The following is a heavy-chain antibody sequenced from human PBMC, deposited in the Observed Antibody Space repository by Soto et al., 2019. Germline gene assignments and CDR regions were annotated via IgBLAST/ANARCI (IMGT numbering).Heavy chain of an antibody. J-gene: IGHJ6*02. Sequence: RASVKVSCKASGFTFTNYHITWLRQVPGQGLEWMGWISPYNGKTDYAQSLQGRVTMITDTSRNSVYMEVRSLRSDDTAVYYCARGVAILPDYYYHGLDVWGQGTTVTVSS. CDR3: ARGVAILPDYYYHGLDV. D-gene: IGHD5-12*01. CDR2: ISPYNGKT. V-gene: IGHV1-18*04. CDR1: GFTFTNYH.